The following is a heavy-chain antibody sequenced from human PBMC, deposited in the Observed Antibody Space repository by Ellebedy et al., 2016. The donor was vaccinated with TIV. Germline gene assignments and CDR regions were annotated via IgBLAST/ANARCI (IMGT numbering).Heavy chain of an antibody. CDR1: GFTLSGYW. J-gene: IGHJ4*02. Sequence: GESLKISCVASGFTLSGYWMHWVRQVPGKGLVWLARINTDGSSTSYADSVEGRFTISRDNAKKTLYLEMSGLRSDDTAVYYCARESVRYFDWDYWGQGTLFAV. D-gene: IGHD3-9*01. V-gene: IGHV3-74*01. CDR3: ARESVRYFDWDY. CDR2: INTDGSST.